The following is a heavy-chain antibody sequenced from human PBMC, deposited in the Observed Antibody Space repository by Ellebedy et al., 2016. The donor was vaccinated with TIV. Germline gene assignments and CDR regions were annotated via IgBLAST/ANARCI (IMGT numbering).Heavy chain of an antibody. CDR3: AVYFTYYYGSGSYSENGDYYYYGMDV. Sequence: GGSLRLSCAASGFTFSSYSMNWVRQAPGKGLEWVSSISSSSSYIYYADSVKGRFTISRDNAKNSLYLQMNSLRAEDTAVYYCAVYFTYYYGSGSYSENGDYYYYGMDVWGQGTTVTVSS. J-gene: IGHJ6*02. D-gene: IGHD3-10*01. CDR1: GFTFSSYS. CDR2: ISSSSSYI. V-gene: IGHV3-21*01.